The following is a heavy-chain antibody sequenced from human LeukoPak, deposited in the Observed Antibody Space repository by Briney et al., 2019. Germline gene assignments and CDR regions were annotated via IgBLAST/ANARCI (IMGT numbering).Heavy chain of an antibody. J-gene: IGHJ5*02. CDR2: IYYSGST. CDR1: GGSISSYY. CDR3: ARGQANYYGSGSYYLNL. D-gene: IGHD3-10*01. Sequence: PSETLSLSCTVSGGSISSYYWSWLRQPPGKGLEWIGYIYYSGSTNYNPSLKSRVTISVDTSKNQFSLKLSSVTAADTAVYYCARGQANYYGSGSYYLNLWGQGTLVTVSS. V-gene: IGHV4-59*01.